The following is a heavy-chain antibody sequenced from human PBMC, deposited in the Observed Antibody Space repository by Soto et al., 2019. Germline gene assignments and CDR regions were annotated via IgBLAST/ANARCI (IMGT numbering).Heavy chain of an antibody. Sequence: PSETLSLTCTVSGGSISTYYWNWIRQPPGKGLEWIGYIYYGGSANYNPSLKSRVTISVDTPKKQFSLKLSSVTAADTAVYYCGGGGHCTTGVFPALDYGGQETLVTVSS. J-gene: IGHJ4*02. D-gene: IGHD2-8*01. V-gene: IGHV4-59*08. CDR2: IYYGGSA. CDR1: GGSISTYY. CDR3: GGGGHCTTGVFPALDY.